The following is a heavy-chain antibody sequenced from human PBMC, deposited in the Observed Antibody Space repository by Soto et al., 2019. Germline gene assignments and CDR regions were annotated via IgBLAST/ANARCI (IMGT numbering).Heavy chain of an antibody. V-gene: IGHV1-8*01. Sequence: VQLVQSGAEVKKPGASVKVSCPASGYTFTSYGINWVRQAPGQGLEWVGWMNPNSGNTGYAQKFQGRVTMTRNTCISTAYLELSSLRSQDRAVYYCGRGAGPAAPPADWGQGTLVTVAS. CDR2: MNPNSGNT. J-gene: IGHJ4*02. CDR1: GYTFTSYG. CDR3: GRGAGPAAPPAD. D-gene: IGHD2-2*01.